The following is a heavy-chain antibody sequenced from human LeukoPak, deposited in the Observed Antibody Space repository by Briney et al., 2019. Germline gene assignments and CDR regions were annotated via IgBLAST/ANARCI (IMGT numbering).Heavy chain of an antibody. V-gene: IGHV3-48*01. J-gene: IGHJ6*03. D-gene: IGHD2-2*01. CDR1: GFTFSSYS. Sequence: GGSLRLSCAASGFTFSSYSMNWVRQAPGKGLEWVSYISSSSNTIYYADSVKGRFTISRDNAKNSLHLHMNSLRAEDTAVYYCARLPVVPAAIIYYYYYYMDVWGKGTTVTVSS. CDR2: ISSSSNTI. CDR3: ARLPVVPAAIIYYYYYYMDV.